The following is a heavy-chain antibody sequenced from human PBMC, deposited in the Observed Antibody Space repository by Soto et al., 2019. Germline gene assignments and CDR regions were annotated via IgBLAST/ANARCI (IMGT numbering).Heavy chain of an antibody. J-gene: IGHJ2*01. CDR2: LSSSRRFT. Sequence: QVQLVESGGGLVKPGGSLRLSCEASGFPFGDYYMSWIRQSPERGMEWLSFLSSSRRFTKYADSVRGRFTISRDNAKNALYLQMNSLRAEDTAVYYCARRLGSLPTANLDLWGRGTLVTVS. V-gene: IGHV3-11*06. CDR3: ARRLGSLPTANLDL. CDR1: GFPFGDYY. D-gene: IGHD1-1*01.